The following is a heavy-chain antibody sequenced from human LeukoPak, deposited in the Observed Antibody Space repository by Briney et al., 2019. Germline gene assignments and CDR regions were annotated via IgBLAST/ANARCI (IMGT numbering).Heavy chain of an antibody. CDR2: ITSSSRYI. Sequence: GGSLRLSCAASGFTFSSYSMNWVRQAPGKGLEWVSSITSSSRYIYYADSVKGRFTISRDNAKSSLYLQMNSLRAEDTAVYYCARDPYSGSYGDYYYYYMDVWGKGTTVTISS. CDR3: ARDPYSGSYGDYYYYYMDV. CDR1: GFTFSSYS. D-gene: IGHD1-26*01. J-gene: IGHJ6*03. V-gene: IGHV3-21*01.